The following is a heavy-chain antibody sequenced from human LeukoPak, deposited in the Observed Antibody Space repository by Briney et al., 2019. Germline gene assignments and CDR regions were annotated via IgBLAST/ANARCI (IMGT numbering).Heavy chain of an antibody. CDR1: GDSVSSNSAA. D-gene: IGHD6-19*01. CDR2: TYYRSKWYN. J-gene: IGHJ6*03. CDR3: SQSKSSGWHCNYYYYMDV. V-gene: IGHV6-1*01. Sequence: SQTLSLTCAISGDSVSSNSAAWNWIRQSPSRGLEWLGRTYYRSKWYNDYAVSVKSRITINPDTSKNQFSLQLNSVTPEDTAVYYCSQSKSSGWHCNYYYYMDVWGKGPTVTVSS.